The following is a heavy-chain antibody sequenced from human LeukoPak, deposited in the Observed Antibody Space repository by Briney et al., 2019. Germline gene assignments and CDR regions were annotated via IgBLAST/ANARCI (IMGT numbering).Heavy chain of an antibody. Sequence: SVKVSCKASGGTFSSYAISWVRQAPGQGLEWMGGIIPIFGTANYAQKFQGRVTITADESTSTAYMELSSLRSEDTAVYYCATSWGGSSYYYYFDYWGQGTLVTVSS. CDR2: IIPIFGTA. J-gene: IGHJ4*02. CDR3: ATSWGGSSYYYYFDY. V-gene: IGHV1-69*13. D-gene: IGHD3-22*01. CDR1: GGTFSSYA.